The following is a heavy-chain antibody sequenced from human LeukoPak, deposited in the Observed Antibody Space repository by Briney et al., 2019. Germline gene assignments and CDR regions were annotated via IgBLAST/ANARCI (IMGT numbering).Heavy chain of an antibody. D-gene: IGHD2-8*01. CDR1: GYTFTSYD. J-gene: IGHJ5*02. Sequence: WASVTVSFTSSGYTFTSYDINWVRQATGQGLEWMGWMNPNSGNTGYAQKFQGRVTMTRNNSISTAYMELSSLRSEDTAVYYCAGGSMTLQGYSWFDPWGQGTLVTVSS. V-gene: IGHV1-8*01. CDR2: MNPNSGNT. CDR3: AGGSMTLQGYSWFDP.